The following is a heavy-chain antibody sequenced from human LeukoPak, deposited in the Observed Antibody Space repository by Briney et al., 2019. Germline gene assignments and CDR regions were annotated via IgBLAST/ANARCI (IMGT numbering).Heavy chain of an antibody. CDR2: IFHTGST. CDR3: ATSSNGNWFDL. Sequence: PSETLSLTCAVSGGSISSAGYSWSWIRQPPGKGLEWIGYIFHTGSTYYNPSLKNRLTISLDRSNNQFSLKLSSVTAADTAVYYCATSSNGNWFDLWGQGTLVTVSS. D-gene: IGHD2-8*01. CDR1: GGSISSAGYS. J-gene: IGHJ5*02. V-gene: IGHV4-30-2*01.